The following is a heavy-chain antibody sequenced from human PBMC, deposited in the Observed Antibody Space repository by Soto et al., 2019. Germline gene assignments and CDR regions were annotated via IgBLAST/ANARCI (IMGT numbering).Heavy chain of an antibody. CDR2: IYYSGST. D-gene: IGHD2-15*01. CDR1: GGSISSYY. Sequence: SETLSLTCTVSGGSISSYYWSWIRQPPGKGLEWIGNIYYSGSTYYNPSLKSRVTISVDTSKNQFSLKLSSVTAADTAVYYCARRVVVLTAFDNWGQGALVTVSS. V-gene: IGHV4-59*04. CDR3: ARRVVVLTAFDN. J-gene: IGHJ4*02.